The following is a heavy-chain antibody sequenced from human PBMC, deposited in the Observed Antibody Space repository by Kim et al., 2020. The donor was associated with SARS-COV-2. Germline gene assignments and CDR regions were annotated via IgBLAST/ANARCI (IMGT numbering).Heavy chain of an antibody. CDR2: IIPIFGTA. V-gene: IGHV1-69*13. J-gene: IGHJ4*02. CDR3: PSSGYDYLDDY. D-gene: IGHD5-12*01. CDR1: GGTFSSYA. Sequence: SVKVSCKASGGTFSSYAISWVRQAPGQGLEWMGGIIPIFGTANYAQKFQGRVTITADESTSTAYMELSSLRSEDTAVYYCPSSGYDYLDDYWGQGTLVTVSS.